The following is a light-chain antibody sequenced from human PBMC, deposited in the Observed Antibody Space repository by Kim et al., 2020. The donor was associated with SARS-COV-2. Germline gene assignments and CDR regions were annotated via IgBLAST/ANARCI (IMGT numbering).Light chain of an antibody. J-gene: IGKJ2*03. CDR3: MQALKTPYS. CDR1: QSLLHSNGYNY. CDR2: LGS. Sequence: DIVMTQSPLSLPVTPGEPASISCRSSQSLLHSNGYNYLDWYLQKPGQSPQLLIYLGSNRASGVPDRFSGSGSGTDFTLKISRVEAEDVWVYYCMQALKTPYSFGQETKLEI. V-gene: IGKV2-28*01.